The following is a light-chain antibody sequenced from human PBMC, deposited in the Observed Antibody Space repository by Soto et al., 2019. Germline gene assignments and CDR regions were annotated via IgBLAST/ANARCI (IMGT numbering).Light chain of an antibody. CDR3: SSYTSSSTLV. J-gene: IGLJ3*02. Sequence: QSALTQPASVSGSPRQSITISCTGASSDVGGYTYVSWYQQHPGKAPKLIIYEVNNRPSGVSHRFSGSKSGNTASLTISGLQAEDEADYYCSSYTSSSTLVFGGGTKLTVL. CDR1: SSDVGGYTY. V-gene: IGLV2-14*01. CDR2: EVN.